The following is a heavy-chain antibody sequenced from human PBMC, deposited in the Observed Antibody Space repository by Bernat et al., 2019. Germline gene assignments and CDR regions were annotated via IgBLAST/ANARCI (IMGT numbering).Heavy chain of an antibody. V-gene: IGHV4-59*01. Sequence: QLQVQESGPGLVKPSETLSLTCTVSGGSISSYYWSWIRQPPGKGLEWIGYIYYSGSTNYNPSLKSRVTISVDTSKNQFSLKLSSVTAADTAVYYCARAVVVVPVAPDFDYWGQGTLVTVSS. CDR1: GGSISSYY. CDR3: ARAVVVVPVAPDFDY. J-gene: IGHJ4*02. CDR2: IYYSGST. D-gene: IGHD2-2*01.